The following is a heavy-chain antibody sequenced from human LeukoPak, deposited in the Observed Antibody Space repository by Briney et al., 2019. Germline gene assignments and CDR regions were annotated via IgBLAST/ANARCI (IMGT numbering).Heavy chain of an antibody. V-gene: IGHV4-4*07. Sequence: PSETLSLTCTVSGGSISSYYWSWIRQPAGKGLEWIGRIYTSGSTNYNPSLKSRVTMSVYTSKNQFSLKLSSVTAADTAVYYCARDTPNSSGYYFDYWGQGTLVTVSS. CDR3: ARDTPNSSGYYFDY. D-gene: IGHD3-22*01. J-gene: IGHJ4*02. CDR2: IYTSGST. CDR1: GGSISSYY.